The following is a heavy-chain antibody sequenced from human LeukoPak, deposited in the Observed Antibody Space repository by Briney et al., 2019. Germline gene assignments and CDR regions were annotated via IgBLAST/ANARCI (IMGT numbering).Heavy chain of an antibody. CDR1: GGTFSSYA. J-gene: IGHJ6*02. CDR3: AKSGWYYDTSGLRYYYGMDV. Sequence: SVKVSCKASGGTFSSYAISWVRQAPGQGLEWMGGIIPIFGTANYAQKFQGRVTIIADESTSTAYMELSSLRSEDTAVYYCAKSGWYYDTSGLRYYYGMDVWGQGTTVTVSS. CDR2: IIPIFGTA. D-gene: IGHD3-22*01. V-gene: IGHV1-69*13.